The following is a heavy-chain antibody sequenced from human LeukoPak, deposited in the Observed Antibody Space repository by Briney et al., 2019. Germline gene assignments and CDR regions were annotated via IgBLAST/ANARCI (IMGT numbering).Heavy chain of an antibody. CDR3: ARDATVQVYYYDSSGYSLDY. J-gene: IGHJ4*02. CDR2: INPSGDNT. D-gene: IGHD3-22*01. V-gene: IGHV1-46*01. Sequence: ASVKVSCKASGYTFTNNFMHWVRQAPGQGLEWMGIINPSGDNTWYAQKFQGRVTMTRDMATSTDYMEVSSLRSEDTAVYYCARDATVQVYYYDSSGYSLDYWGQGTLVTVSS. CDR1: GYTFTNNF.